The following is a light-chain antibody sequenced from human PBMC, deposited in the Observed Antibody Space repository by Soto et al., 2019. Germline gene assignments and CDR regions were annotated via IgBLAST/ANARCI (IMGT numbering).Light chain of an antibody. Sequence: QSALTLPASVSGSPGQSITISCTGTSSDVGAYNYVSWYQQHPGKVPKLMIYDVSDRPSGVSNRFSGSKSGNTASLTISGLQAEDEAYYYSSSFTRSNSYVFGSGTKLTVL. CDR2: DVS. V-gene: IGLV2-14*03. J-gene: IGLJ1*01. CDR1: SSDVGAYNY. CDR3: SSFTRSNSYV.